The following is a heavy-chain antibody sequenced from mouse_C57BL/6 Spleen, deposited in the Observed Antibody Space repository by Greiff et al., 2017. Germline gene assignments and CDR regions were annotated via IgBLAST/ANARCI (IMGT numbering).Heavy chain of an antibody. V-gene: IGHV6-6*01. CDR2: IRNKANNHAT. CDR1: GFTFSDAW. D-gene: IGHD1-1*02. J-gene: IGHJ2*01. Sequence: EVKLVESGGGLVQPGGSMKLSCAASGFTFSDAWMDWVRQSPGKGLEWVAEIRNKANNHATYYAESVKGRLTISREDSKSSVYLQMNSLRAEDTGIYYCTRLVYDYFDYWGQGTTLTVSS. CDR3: TRLVYDYFDY.